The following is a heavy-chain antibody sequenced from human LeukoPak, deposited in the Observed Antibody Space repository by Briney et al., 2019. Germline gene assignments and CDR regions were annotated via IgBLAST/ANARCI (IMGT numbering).Heavy chain of an antibody. CDR3: ARYSYGYKAFDY. J-gene: IGHJ4*02. D-gene: IGHD5-18*01. V-gene: IGHV1-46*01. CDR2: INPSGGST. Sequence: GASVKVSCKASGYTFTSYYMRWVRQAPGQGLEWVGIINPSGGSTSYAQKLQGRVTMTRDTTTSTVYMELSRLRSEDTAVYYCARYSYGYKAFDYWGQGTLVTVSA. CDR1: GYTFTSYY.